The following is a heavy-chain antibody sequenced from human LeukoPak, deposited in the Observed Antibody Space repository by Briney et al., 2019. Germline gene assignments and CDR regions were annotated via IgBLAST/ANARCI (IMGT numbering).Heavy chain of an antibody. D-gene: IGHD2-21*01. CDR1: GYSFTSYW. V-gene: IGHV5-51*01. CDR3: ARLSVLLPAKYAFDI. J-gene: IGHJ3*02. Sequence: GESLKISCKGSGYSFTSYWIGWVRQMPGKGLEWMGIIYPGDSDTRYSPSFQGQVTISADKSISTAYLQWSSLKASDTAMYYCARLSVLLPAKYAFDIWGQGTMVTVSS. CDR2: IYPGDSDT.